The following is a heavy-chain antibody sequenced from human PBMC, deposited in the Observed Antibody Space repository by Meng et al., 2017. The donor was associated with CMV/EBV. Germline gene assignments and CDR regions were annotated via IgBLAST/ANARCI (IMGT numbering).Heavy chain of an antibody. CDR3: ARAPPYSNYRNIYYYYYGMDV. CDR2: INPNSGGT. J-gene: IGHJ6*02. V-gene: IGHV1-2*02. D-gene: IGHD4-11*01. CDR1: GFTFTSSA. Sequence: ASVKVSCKASGFTFTSSAVQWVRQARGQGLEWMGWINPNSGGTNYAQKFQGRVTMTRDTSISTAYMELSRLRSDDTAVYYCARAPPYSNYRNIYYYYYGMDVWGQGTTVTVSS.